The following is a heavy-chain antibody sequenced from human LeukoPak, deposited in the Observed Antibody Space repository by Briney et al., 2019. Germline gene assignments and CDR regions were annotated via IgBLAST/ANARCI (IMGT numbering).Heavy chain of an antibody. Sequence: SETLSLTCAVYGGSFSGYYWSWIRQPPGKGLEWIGEINHSGSTNYNPSLKSRVTISVDTSKNQFSLKLSSVTAADTAVYYCAGTLEYSSSGPDYWGQEPWSPSPQ. CDR3: AGTLEYSSSGPDY. CDR2: INHSGST. J-gene: IGHJ4*01. D-gene: IGHD6-6*01. V-gene: IGHV4-34*01. CDR1: GGSFSGYY.